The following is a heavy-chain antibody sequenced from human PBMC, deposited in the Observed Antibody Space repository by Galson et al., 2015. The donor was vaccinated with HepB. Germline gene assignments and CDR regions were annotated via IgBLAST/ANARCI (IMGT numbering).Heavy chain of an antibody. CDR1: GFTFSSYS. D-gene: IGHD3-16*01. V-gene: IGHV3-48*02. CDR2: ISSSSTI. Sequence: SLRLSCAASGFTFSSYSMNWVRQAPGKGLEWVSYISSSSTIYYADSVKGRFTIPRDNAKNSLYLQMNSLRDEDTAVYYCARDEGSLGYVWGSYVGTRFDYWGQGTLVTVSS. CDR3: ARDEGSLGYVWGSYVGTRFDY. J-gene: IGHJ4*02.